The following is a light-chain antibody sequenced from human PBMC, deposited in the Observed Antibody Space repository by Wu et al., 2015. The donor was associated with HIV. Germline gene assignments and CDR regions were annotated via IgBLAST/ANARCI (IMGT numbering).Light chain of an antibody. J-gene: IGKJ2*01. CDR3: QQYNYWPPYT. V-gene: IGKV3-15*01. Sequence: EIVMTQSPAILSVSPGERATLSCRASQSLSSNLAWYQQKPGQAPRLLIYGASTRATGIPARFSGSGSGTGFTLTISSMQSEDFAVYYCQQYNYWPPYTFGQGTKLEIK. CDR2: GAS. CDR1: QSLSSN.